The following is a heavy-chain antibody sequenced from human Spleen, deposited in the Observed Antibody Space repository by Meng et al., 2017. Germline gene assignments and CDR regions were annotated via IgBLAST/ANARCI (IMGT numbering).Heavy chain of an antibody. V-gene: IGHV3-30-3*01. CDR2: VSHYGDSD. J-gene: IGHJ4*02. CDR1: GFSFIDYA. Sequence: QVQLVESGGDVVQPGRSLRLSCAASGFSFIDYAMHWVRQAPGKGLEWVATVSHYGDSDCTADSVRGRFFISRDNSKNTVYLQMTRLRAEDTAVYYCVPRTTYFDSWGLGTLVTVSS. D-gene: IGHD4-11*01. CDR3: VPRTTYFDS.